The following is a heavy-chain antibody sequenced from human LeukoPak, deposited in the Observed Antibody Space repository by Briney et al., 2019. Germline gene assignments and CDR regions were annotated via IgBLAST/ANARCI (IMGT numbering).Heavy chain of an antibody. Sequence: SETLSLTCAVYGGSFSGYYWSWIRQPPGKGLEWIGEINHSGSTNYNPSLKSRVTISVDTSKNQFSLKLSPVTAADTAVYYCARDVVVTAIRKYYFDYWGQGTLVTVSS. CDR1: GGSFSGYY. J-gene: IGHJ4*02. CDR3: ARDVVVTAIRKYYFDY. D-gene: IGHD2-21*02. V-gene: IGHV4-34*01. CDR2: INHSGST.